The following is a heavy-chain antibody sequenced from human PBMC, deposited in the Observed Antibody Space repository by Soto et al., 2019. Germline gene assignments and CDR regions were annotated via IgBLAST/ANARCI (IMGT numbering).Heavy chain of an antibody. CDR3: AKDWLVVVAPHGMDV. Sequence: GGSLRLSCAASGFTFSSYAMSWVRQAPGKGLEWVSAISGSGGSTYYADSVKGRFTISRDNSKNTLYLQMNSLRAEDTAVYYCAKDWLVVVAPHGMDVWGQGTTVTVSS. CDR2: ISGSGGST. D-gene: IGHD2-15*01. V-gene: IGHV3-23*01. J-gene: IGHJ6*02. CDR1: GFTFSSYA.